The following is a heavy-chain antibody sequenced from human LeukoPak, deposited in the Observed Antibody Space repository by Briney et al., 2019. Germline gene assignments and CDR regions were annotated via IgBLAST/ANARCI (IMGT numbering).Heavy chain of an antibody. CDR2: INYSGRT. CDR3: ARGVRGSTSWNSYYNYFYLDV. D-gene: IGHD1-7*01. J-gene: IGHJ6*03. Sequence: SETLSLTCAVFDGSFSDYYWSWVRQPPGKGLEWIGEINYSGRTNYYPSLTSRATLSIDTSKNQFSLKLSSVTVADTAVYYCARGVRGSTSWNSYYNYFYLDVWGKGTTVTVSS. V-gene: IGHV4-34*01. CDR1: DGSFSDYY.